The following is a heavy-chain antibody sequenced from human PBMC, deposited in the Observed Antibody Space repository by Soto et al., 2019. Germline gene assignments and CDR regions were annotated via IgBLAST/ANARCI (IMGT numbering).Heavy chain of an antibody. V-gene: IGHV3-23*01. CDR2: ISGSGGST. Sequence: HPGGSLRLSCAASGFTFSSYAMSWVRQAPGKGLEWVSAISGSGGSTYYADSVKGRFTISRDNSKNTLYLQMNSLRAEDTAVYYCANGIDLYFDWLSPGGPSRFDYWGQGTLVTVSS. CDR3: ANGIDLYFDWLSPGGPSRFDY. J-gene: IGHJ4*02. CDR1: GFTFSSYA. D-gene: IGHD3-9*01.